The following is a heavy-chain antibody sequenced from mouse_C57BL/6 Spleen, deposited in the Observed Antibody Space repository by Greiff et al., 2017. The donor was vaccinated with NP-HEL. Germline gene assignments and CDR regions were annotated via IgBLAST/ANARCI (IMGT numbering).Heavy chain of an antibody. CDR3: TRPSYSNYFAY. J-gene: IGHJ3*01. CDR2: IDPETGGT. CDR1: GYTFTDYE. V-gene: IGHV1-15*01. Sequence: VKLMESGAELVRPGASVTLSCKASGYTFTDYEMHWVKQTPVHGLEWIGAIDPETGGTAYNQKFKGKAILTADKSSSTAYMELRSLTSEDSAVYYCTRPSYSNYFAYWGQGTLVTVSA. D-gene: IGHD2-5*01.